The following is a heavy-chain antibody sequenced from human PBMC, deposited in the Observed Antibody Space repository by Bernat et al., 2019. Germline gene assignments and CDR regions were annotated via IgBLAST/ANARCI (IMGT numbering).Heavy chain of an antibody. Sequence: VQLVESGGGLVQPGGSLRLSCAASGFTFSSYAMHWVRQAPGKGLEWVAVISYDGSNKYYADSVKGRFTISRDNSKNTLYLQMNSLRAEDTAVYYCAKGGDYGDYVQDGMDVWGQGTTVTVSS. V-gene: IGHV3-30-3*01. J-gene: IGHJ6*02. CDR3: AKGGDYGDYVQDGMDV. CDR1: GFTFSSYA. D-gene: IGHD4-17*01. CDR2: ISYDGSNK.